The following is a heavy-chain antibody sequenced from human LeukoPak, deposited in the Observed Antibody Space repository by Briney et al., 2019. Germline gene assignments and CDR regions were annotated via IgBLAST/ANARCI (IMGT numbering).Heavy chain of an antibody. V-gene: IGHV3-30*04. D-gene: IGHD4-17*01. CDR2: ISYDGSNK. CDR1: GFTFSSYA. CDR3: ARVGYGDYGGAFDI. J-gene: IGHJ3*02. Sequence: GGSLRLSCAASGFTFSSYAMHWVRQAPGKGLEWVAVISYDGSNKYYAGSVKGRFTISRDNSKNTLYLQMNSLRAEDTAVYYCARVGYGDYGGAFDIWGQGTMVTVSS.